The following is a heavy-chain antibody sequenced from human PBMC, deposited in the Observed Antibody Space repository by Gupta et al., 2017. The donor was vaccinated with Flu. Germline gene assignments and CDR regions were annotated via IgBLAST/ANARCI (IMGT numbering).Heavy chain of an antibody. Sequence: TWVRRVPGQGLEWLGGIIPLFGSRNDGQKFQDGFTIAADNSASTVYLELTNLRSDDTATYYCARDQSLLAALQASDTWFDPWGQGTLVTVSS. CDR3: ARDQSLLAALQASDTWFDP. CDR2: IIPLFGSR. J-gene: IGHJ5*02. V-gene: IGHV1-69*06. D-gene: IGHD2-15*01.